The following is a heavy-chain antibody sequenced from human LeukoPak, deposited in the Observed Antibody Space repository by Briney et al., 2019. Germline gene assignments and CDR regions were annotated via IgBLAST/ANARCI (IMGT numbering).Heavy chain of an antibody. CDR1: GFTFSSYA. Sequence: GGSLRLSCAASGFTFSSYAMSWVRQAPGKGLEWVSAISGSGGSTYYADSVKGRFTISRDNSKNTLYLQMNSLRAEDTAVYYCAREVGYYDSSGYYLGYFDYWGQGTLVTVSS. J-gene: IGHJ4*02. CDR2: ISGSGGST. V-gene: IGHV3-23*01. CDR3: AREVGYYDSSGYYLGYFDY. D-gene: IGHD3-22*01.